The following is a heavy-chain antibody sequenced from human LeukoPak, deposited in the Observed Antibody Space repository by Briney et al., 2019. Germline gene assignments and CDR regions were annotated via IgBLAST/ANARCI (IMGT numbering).Heavy chain of an antibody. J-gene: IGHJ4*02. V-gene: IGHV4-61*02. CDR1: GGSISSGNYY. Sequence: PSETLSLTCTVSGGSISSGNYYWTWIRQPAGKGLELIGRIYTSGSTSYNPSLKSRVTISVDTSKNQFSLKLSSVTAADTAVYYCARDGGSSWYFDYWGQGTLVTVSS. D-gene: IGHD6-13*01. CDR2: IYTSGST. CDR3: ARDGGSSWYFDY.